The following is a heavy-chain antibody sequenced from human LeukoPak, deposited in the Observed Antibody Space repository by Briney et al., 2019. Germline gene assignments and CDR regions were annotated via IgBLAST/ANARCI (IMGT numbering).Heavy chain of an antibody. CDR2: IGTAGDT. V-gene: IGHV3-13*01. D-gene: IGHD2-21*02. CDR1: GFTFSSYD. CDR3: ARGKPSYCGGDCYPAIYYFDY. J-gene: IGHJ4*02. Sequence: PGGSLRLSCAASGFTFSSYDMHWVRQAAGKGLKWVSAIGTAGDTYYPGSVKGRFTISRENAKNSLYLQMNSLRAGDTAVYYCARGKPSYCGGDCYPAIYYFDYWGQGTLVTVSS.